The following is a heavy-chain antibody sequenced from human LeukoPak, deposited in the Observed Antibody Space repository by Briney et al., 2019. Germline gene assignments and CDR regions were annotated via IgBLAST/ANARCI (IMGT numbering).Heavy chain of an antibody. D-gene: IGHD4-17*01. J-gene: IGHJ6*03. CDR3: AKRRHDYGDYYYMDV. CDR2: ITGTGGNT. V-gene: IGHV3-23*01. CDR1: GFTFNTYA. Sequence: GGSLRLSCAGSGFTFNTYAMSWVRQAPGKGLEWVSGITGTGGNTDYADSVKGRFTVSRDNSKNTLYLQMNSLRADDTAVYYCAKRRHDYGDYYYMDVWGKGTTVTVSS.